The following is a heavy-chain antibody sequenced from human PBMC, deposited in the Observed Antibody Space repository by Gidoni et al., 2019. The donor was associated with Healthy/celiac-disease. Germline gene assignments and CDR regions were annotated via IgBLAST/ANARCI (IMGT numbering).Heavy chain of an antibody. CDR2: IDPSDSYT. CDR3: ATTSGGTVTAPPYYYYGMDV. J-gene: IGHJ6*02. V-gene: IGHV5-10-1*03. Sequence: EVQLVQSGAEVKKPGESLRISCKGSGYSFTSYWISWVRQMPGKGLEWMGRIDPSDSYTNYSPSFQGHVTISADKSISTAYLQWSSLKASDTAMYYCATTSGGTVTAPPYYYYGMDVWGQGTTVTVSS. D-gene: IGHD4-4*01. CDR1: GYSFTSYW.